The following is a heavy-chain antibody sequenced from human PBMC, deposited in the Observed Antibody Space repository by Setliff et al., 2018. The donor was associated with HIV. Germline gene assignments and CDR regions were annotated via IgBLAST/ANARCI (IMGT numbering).Heavy chain of an antibody. J-gene: IGHJ6*03. Sequence: ASVKVSCKASGYTFATYGVTWVRQAPGRGLEWMGWINPGGGNTNYAQKFQGRVTVTRDTSTSTVYMELNSLRPEDTAVYYCARGLRGVIKGRYYYMDVWGKGTTVTVSS. CDR1: GYTFATYG. V-gene: IGHV1-46*01. D-gene: IGHD3-10*01. CDR2: INPGGGNT. CDR3: ARGLRGVIKGRYYYMDV.